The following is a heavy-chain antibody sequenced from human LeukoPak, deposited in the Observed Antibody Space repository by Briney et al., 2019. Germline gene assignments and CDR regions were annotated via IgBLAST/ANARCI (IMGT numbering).Heavy chain of an antibody. CDR2: ISAYNGNT. J-gene: IGHJ6*02. CDR1: GYTFTSYG. Sequence: ASVKVSCKASGYTFTSYGTSWVGQAPGQGLEWMGWISAYNGNTNYAQKLQGRVTMTTDTSTSTAYMELRSLRSDDTAVYYCARVGYYYDSSGYYREYYYYYYGMDVWGQGTTVTVSS. D-gene: IGHD3-22*01. CDR3: ARVGYYYDSSGYYREYYYYYYGMDV. V-gene: IGHV1-18*01.